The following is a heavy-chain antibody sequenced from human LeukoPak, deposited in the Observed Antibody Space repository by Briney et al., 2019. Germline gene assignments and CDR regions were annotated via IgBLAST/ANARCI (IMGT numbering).Heavy chain of an antibody. CDR2: IYPDDSDT. V-gene: IGHV5-51*01. CDR1: GYSFTSYW. J-gene: IGHJ6*03. D-gene: IGHD2-8*01. CDR3: ARHGHCTNGVCYSNYYYYMHV. Sequence: AGESLQISCKGSGYSFTSYWIGWVRQMPGKGLEWMGIIYPDDSDTRYSPSFEGQVIISVDKSISTAYLQWSSLKAPDTATYYCARHGHCTNGVCYSNYYYYMHVWGKGTTVTVSS.